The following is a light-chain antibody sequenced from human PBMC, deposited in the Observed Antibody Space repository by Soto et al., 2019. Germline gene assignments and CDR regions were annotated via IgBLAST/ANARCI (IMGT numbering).Light chain of an antibody. CDR1: QSVSSN. J-gene: IGKJ1*01. CDR2: GAS. Sequence: EIVMTQSPATLSVSPGERATLSCRASQSVSSNLAWYQQKPGQAPRLLIYGASTRATGIPARFSGSGSGTEFTLTISSLQSEDFAVYYCQHYGSSSWTFGQGTKVEIK. V-gene: IGKV3-15*01. CDR3: QHYGSSSWT.